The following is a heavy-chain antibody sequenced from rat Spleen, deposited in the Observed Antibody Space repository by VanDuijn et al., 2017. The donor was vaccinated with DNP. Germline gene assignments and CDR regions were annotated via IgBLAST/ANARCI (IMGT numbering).Heavy chain of an antibody. CDR2: ISYSGTT. V-gene: IGHV3-1*01. CDR3: ARHGRVTTVATYWYFDF. J-gene: IGHJ1*01. D-gene: IGHD1-3*01. Sequence: EVQLQESGPGLVKPSQSLSLTCSVTGYSITSNYWGWIRKFPGNKMEWIGHISYSGTTTYHPSLKSRISITRDTSKNQFFLHLSSVTTEDTGTYYCARHGRVTTVATYWYFDFWGPGTMVTVSS. CDR1: GYSITSNY.